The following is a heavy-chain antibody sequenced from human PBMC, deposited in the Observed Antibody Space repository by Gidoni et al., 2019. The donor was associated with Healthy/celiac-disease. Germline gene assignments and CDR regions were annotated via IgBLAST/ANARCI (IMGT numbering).Heavy chain of an antibody. CDR1: GGSFSGYY. Sequence: QVQLQQWGAGLLKPSETLSLTCAAYGGSFSGYYWSWIRQPPGKGLEWSGEINHSGSTNYNPSLKSRVTISVDTSKNQFSLKLSSVTAADTAVYYCARGPPGTVVRPAATFDPWGQGTLVTVSS. CDR2: INHSGST. J-gene: IGHJ5*02. D-gene: IGHD2-2*01. V-gene: IGHV4-34*01. CDR3: ARGPPGTVVRPAATFDP.